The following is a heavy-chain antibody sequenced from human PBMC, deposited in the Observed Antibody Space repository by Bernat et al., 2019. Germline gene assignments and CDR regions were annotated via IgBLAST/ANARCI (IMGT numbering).Heavy chain of an antibody. V-gene: IGHV3-23*01. D-gene: IGHD1-7*01. J-gene: IGHJ4*02. CDR2: INNSGGTR. CDR1: GFTFRNYA. Sequence: EVQVLESGGGLVQPGESLRLSCGASGFTFRNYAMSWVRQAPGKGLEWVSGINNSGGTRYNEDSVKGRFTISRDKSKNTLYLQMNSLRAEDTAVYYCAKGGPGALNPMNYNFDYWGQGTLVTVSS. CDR3: AKGGPGALNPMNYNFDY.